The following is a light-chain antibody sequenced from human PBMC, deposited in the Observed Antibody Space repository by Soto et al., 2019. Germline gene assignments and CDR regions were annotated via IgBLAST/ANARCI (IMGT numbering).Light chain of an antibody. Sequence: SQAVSLGERATINCKSSQSLIHSSNNKNFFAWYQQKPGQPPRLLIYWASTRESGVPDRFSGSGSGTDFTLTISSLQAEDVAVYYCQQYATTPHTFGQGTTLEI. CDR1: QSLIHSSNNKNF. CDR2: WAS. J-gene: IGKJ2*01. V-gene: IGKV4-1*01. CDR3: QQYATTPHT.